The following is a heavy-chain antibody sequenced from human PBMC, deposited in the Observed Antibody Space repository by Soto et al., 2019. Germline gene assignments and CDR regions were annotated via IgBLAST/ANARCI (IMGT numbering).Heavy chain of an antibody. D-gene: IGHD2-15*01. CDR3: VRPSFYNGGTFNFYN. CDR2: IYPGNSNI. CDR1: GYSFSTYW. Sequence: GESLKISCRGSGYSFSTYWIGWVRQMHGRGLEWMGIIYPGNSNITYSPSFQGQVTISVDKSINTAYLRWSSLKASDAAIYYCVRPSFYNGGTFNFYNWGQGTLVTVSS. J-gene: IGHJ4*02. V-gene: IGHV5-51*01.